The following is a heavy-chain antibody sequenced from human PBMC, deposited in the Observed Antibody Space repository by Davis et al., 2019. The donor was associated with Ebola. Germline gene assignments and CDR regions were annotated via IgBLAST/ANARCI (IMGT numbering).Heavy chain of an antibody. J-gene: IGHJ4*02. CDR2: IRSESAGGTA. Sequence: GESLKISCVASGISFRDAWMGWVRQASAKGLTWVGRIRSESAGGTANYATPVKGRFTLSRDDSKNTLYLQMDRLTAEDTAVYYCISDPYNRTPLEDLDYRGQGTLVTVSS. V-gene: IGHV3-15*01. D-gene: IGHD1-14*01. CDR1: GISFRDAW. CDR3: ISDPYNRTPLEDLDY.